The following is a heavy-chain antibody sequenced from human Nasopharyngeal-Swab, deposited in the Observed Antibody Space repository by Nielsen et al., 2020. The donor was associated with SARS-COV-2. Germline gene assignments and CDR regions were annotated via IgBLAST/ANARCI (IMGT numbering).Heavy chain of an antibody. J-gene: IGHJ4*02. CDR3: ARGLAAAWYGIYYFDY. CDR2: VYYSGSP. D-gene: IGHD6-13*01. CDR1: GGSISSSSYY. V-gene: IGHV4-61*01. Sequence: ESLKISCTVSGGSISSSSYYWSWIRQPPGKGLEWIGYVYYSGSPSYNPSLKSRVTISVDTSKNQFSLKLTSVTAADTAVYYCARGLAAAWYGIYYFDYWGQGTLVTVSS.